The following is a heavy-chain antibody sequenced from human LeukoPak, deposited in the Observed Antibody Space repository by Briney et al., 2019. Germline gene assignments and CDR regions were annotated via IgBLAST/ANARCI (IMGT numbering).Heavy chain of an antibody. J-gene: IGHJ6*02. CDR3: AKEEGYCSSTSCYSYYYGMDV. V-gene: IGHV3-23*01. CDR2: ISGSGGST. D-gene: IGHD2-2*01. Sequence: GGSLRLSCAASGFTFSSYAMSWVRQAPGKGLEWVSAISGSGGSTYYADSVKGRFTISRDNSKNTLYLQMNSLRAEDTAVYYCAKEEGYCSSTSCYSYYYGMDVWGQGTTVTVSS. CDR1: GFTFSSYA.